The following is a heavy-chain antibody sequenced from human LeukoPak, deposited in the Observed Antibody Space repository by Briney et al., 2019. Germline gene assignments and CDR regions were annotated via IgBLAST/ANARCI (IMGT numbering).Heavy chain of an antibody. D-gene: IGHD1-26*01. J-gene: IGHJ4*02. CDR1: GFTFSDYY. CDR3: ARDANSGSYYWIDY. V-gene: IGHV3-11*04. Sequence: PGGSLRLSCAASGFTFSDYYMSWIRQAPGKGLEWVSYISSSGSTIYYADSVKGRFTISRDNAKNSLYLQMNSLRAEDTAVYYCARDANSGSYYWIDYWGQGTLVTVSS. CDR2: ISSSGSTI.